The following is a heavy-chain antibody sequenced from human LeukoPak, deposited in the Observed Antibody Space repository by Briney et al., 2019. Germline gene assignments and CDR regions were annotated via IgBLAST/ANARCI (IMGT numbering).Heavy chain of an antibody. CDR2: INSDGSST. CDR1: GFTFSSYW. J-gene: IGHJ3*02. Sequence: PGGSLRLSCAASGFTFSSYWMHWVRQAPGKGLVWVSRINSDGSSTSYADSVKGRFTISRDNAKNTLYLQMNSLRAEDTAAYYCARGGNSYYDFWSGPSDAFDIWGQGTMVTVSS. V-gene: IGHV3-74*01. D-gene: IGHD3-3*01. CDR3: ARGGNSYYDFWSGPSDAFDI.